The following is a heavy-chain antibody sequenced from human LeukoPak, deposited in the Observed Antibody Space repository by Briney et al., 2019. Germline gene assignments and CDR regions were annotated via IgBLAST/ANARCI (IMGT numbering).Heavy chain of an antibody. CDR3: ARALKNTPYYYYYMDV. J-gene: IGHJ6*03. D-gene: IGHD1/OR15-1a*01. CDR2: IYTSGST. Sequence: SQTLSLTCTVSGGSINSGSYYWSWIRQPAWKGLEWIGRIYTSGSTNYNPSLKSRVTISVDTSKNQFSLKLSSVTAADTAVYYCARALKNTPYYYYYMDVWGKGTTVTISS. V-gene: IGHV4-61*02. CDR1: GGSINSGSYY.